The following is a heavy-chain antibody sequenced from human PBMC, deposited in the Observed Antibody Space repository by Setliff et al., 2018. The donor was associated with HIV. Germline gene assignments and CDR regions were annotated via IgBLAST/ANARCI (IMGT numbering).Heavy chain of an antibody. D-gene: IGHD4-17*01. CDR2: ISSSSTYR. CDR1: GFTFSDYY. Sequence: PGESLKISCAASGFTFSDYYMSWIRQAPGKGLEWVSYISSSSTYRIYADSVKGRFTISRDNAKTSLYLQMNSLRAEDTAVYYCARDQRAGVYGDYNYYFDSWGQGTLV. J-gene: IGHJ4*02. CDR3: ARDQRAGVYGDYNYYFDS. V-gene: IGHV3-11*05.